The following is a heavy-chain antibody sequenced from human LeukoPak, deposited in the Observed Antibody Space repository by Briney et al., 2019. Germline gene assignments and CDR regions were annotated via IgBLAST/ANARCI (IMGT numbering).Heavy chain of an antibody. J-gene: IGHJ6*03. V-gene: IGHV4-34*01. CDR2: INHSGST. D-gene: IGHD5-18*01. CDR3: ARLMNPRRDTAFTFTDYYMDV. CDR1: GGSFSGYY. Sequence: KSSETLSLTCAVYGGSFSGYYWSWIRQPPGKGLEWIGEINHSGSTNYNPSLKSRVTISVDTSKNQFSLKLSSVTAADTAVYYCARLMNPRRDTAFTFTDYYMDVWGKGTTVTISS.